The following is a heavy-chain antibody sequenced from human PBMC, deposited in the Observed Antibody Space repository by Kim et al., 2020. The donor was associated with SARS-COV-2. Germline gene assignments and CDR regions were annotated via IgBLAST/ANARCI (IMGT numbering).Heavy chain of an antibody. CDR2: ISSSSSTI. D-gene: IGHD3-9*01. CDR3: AREYYDILTGYSFDY. CDR1: GFTFSSYS. Sequence: GGSLRLYCAASGFTFSSYSMNWVRQAPGKGLEWVSYISSSSSTIYYADSVKGRFTISRDNAKNSLYLQMNSLRDEDTAVYYCAREYYDILTGYSFDYWGQGTLVTVSS. J-gene: IGHJ4*02. V-gene: IGHV3-48*02.